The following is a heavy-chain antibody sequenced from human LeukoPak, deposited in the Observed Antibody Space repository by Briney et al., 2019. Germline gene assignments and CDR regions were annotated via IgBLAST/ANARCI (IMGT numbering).Heavy chain of an antibody. Sequence: ASVKVSCKASGYTFTSYDINWVRQATGQGLEWMGWMNPNSGNTGYAQKFQGRVTMTRDTSISTAYMELSSLRSEDTAVYYCARMEYLGSDDDNWFDPWGQGTLVTVSS. CDR1: GYTFTSYD. CDR3: ARMEYLGSDDDNWFDP. CDR2: MNPNSGNT. D-gene: IGHD3-3*01. J-gene: IGHJ5*02. V-gene: IGHV1-8*01.